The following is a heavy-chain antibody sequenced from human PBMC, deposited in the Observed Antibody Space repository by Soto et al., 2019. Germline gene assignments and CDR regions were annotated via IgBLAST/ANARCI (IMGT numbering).Heavy chain of an antibody. Sequence: GSLRLSCAASGFTFRNFAMNWVRQAPGKGLEWVSSITSGGSTFYVDSVKGRFTIARDNSKDTLYLQMSSLRAEDTAVYYCAKNHLYGTSWYGVSDYWGQGSLVTV. CDR1: GFTFRNFA. V-gene: IGHV3-23*01. CDR2: ITSGGST. D-gene: IGHD6-13*01. J-gene: IGHJ4*02. CDR3: AKNHLYGTSWYGVSDY.